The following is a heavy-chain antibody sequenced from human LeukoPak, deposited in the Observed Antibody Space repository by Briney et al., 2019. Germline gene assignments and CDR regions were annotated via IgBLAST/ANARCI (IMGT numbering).Heavy chain of an antibody. V-gene: IGHV3-30-3*01. CDR3: ARDLLATVTTC. CDR2: ISYDGSNK. CDR1: GLTFSSYA. J-gene: IGHJ4*02. D-gene: IGHD4-11*01. Sequence: GGSLRLSCAASGLTFSSYAMHWVRQAPGKGLEWVAVISYDGSNKYYADSVKDRFTISRDNSKNTLYLQMNSLRAEDTAVYYCARDLLATVTTCWGQGTLVTVSS.